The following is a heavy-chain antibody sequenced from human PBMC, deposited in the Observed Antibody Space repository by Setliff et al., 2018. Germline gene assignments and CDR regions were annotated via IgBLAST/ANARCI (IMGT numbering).Heavy chain of an antibody. CDR3: ANSRVTNFRGHLYLPRGLDV. J-gene: IGHJ6*02. D-gene: IGHD3-16*01. CDR2: IRYDGSNK. CDR1: GFTFSSYG. Sequence: GGSLRLSCAASGFTFSSYGMHWVRQAPGKGLEWAAFIRYDGSNKYYADSVKGRFTISRDNSKNTLYLEMDGLRPEDTAVYYCANSRVTNFRGHLYLPRGLDVWGQGTTVTVSS. V-gene: IGHV3-30*02.